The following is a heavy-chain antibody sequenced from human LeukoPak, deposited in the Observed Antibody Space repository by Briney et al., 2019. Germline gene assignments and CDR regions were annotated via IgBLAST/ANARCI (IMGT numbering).Heavy chain of an antibody. J-gene: IGHJ5*02. D-gene: IGHD3-9*01. CDR2: ISAYNGNT. V-gene: IGHV1-18*01. CDR3: ARVDLRYFDWLLLEPNWFDP. Sequence: ASVKVSCKASGYTFTSYGISWVRQAPGRGLEWMGWISAYNGNTNYAQKLQGRVTMTTDTSTSTAYMELRSLRSDDTAVYYCARVDLRYFDWLLLEPNWFDPWGQGTLVTVSS. CDR1: GYTFTSYG.